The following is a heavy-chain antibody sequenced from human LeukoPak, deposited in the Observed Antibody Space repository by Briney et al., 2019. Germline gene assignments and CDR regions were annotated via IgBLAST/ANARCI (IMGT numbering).Heavy chain of an antibody. CDR2: ISGSAGST. V-gene: IGHV3-23*01. J-gene: IGHJ4*02. CDR1: GFTFSTYA. CDR3: AKGGYDYVWGSYRHSPGY. D-gene: IGHD3-16*02. Sequence: GGSLRLSCAASGFTFSTYAMTWVRQAPGKGLEWVSTISGSAGSTYYADSVKGRFTISRDNSKNTLYLQMNSLRAEDTAVYYCAKGGYDYVWGSYRHSPGYWGQGTLVTVSS.